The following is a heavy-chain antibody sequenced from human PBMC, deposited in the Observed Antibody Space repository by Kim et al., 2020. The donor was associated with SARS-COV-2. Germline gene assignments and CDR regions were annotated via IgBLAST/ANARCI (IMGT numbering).Heavy chain of an antibody. Sequence: GGSLRLSCAASGFTFSDYYMSWIRQAPGKGLEWVSYISSSGSTIYYADSVKGRFTISRDNAKNSLYLQMNSLRAEDTAVYYCARSRPVQGVQAYYYDSSGYDLDYWGQGTLVTVSS. J-gene: IGHJ4*02. CDR1: GFTFSDYY. CDR2: ISSSGSTI. V-gene: IGHV3-11*01. D-gene: IGHD3-22*01. CDR3: ARSRPVQGVQAYYYDSSGYDLDY.